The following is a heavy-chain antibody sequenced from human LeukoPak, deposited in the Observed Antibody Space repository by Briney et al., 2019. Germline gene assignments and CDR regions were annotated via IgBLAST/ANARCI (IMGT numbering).Heavy chain of an antibody. CDR3: ARGRTGRITMIVVVPFDY. Sequence: SETRSLTCAVYGGSVSGYYWSWIRQPPGKGLEWIGEINHSGSTNYNPSLKSRVTISVDTSKNQFSPKLSSVTAADTAVYYCARGRTGRITMIVVVPFDYWGQGTLVTVSS. CDR2: INHSGST. V-gene: IGHV4-34*01. CDR1: GGSVSGYY. J-gene: IGHJ4*02. D-gene: IGHD3-22*01.